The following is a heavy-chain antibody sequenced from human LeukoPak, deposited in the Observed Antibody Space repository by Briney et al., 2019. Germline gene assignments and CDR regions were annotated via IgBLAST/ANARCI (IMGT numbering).Heavy chain of an antibody. V-gene: IGHV1-69*13. D-gene: IGHD3-3*01. Sequence: GASVKVSCKASGGTFSSYAISWVRQAPGQGLEWMGGIIPIFGTANYAQKFQGRVTITADESTSTAYMELSSLRSEDTAVYYCAMSPRGLRFLECCDAFDIWGQGTMVTVSS. CDR2: IIPIFGTA. CDR3: AMSPRGLRFLECCDAFDI. J-gene: IGHJ3*02. CDR1: GGTFSSYA.